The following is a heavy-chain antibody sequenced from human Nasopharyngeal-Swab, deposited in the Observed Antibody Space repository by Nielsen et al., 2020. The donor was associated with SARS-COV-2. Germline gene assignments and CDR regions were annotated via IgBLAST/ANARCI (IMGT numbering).Heavy chain of an antibody. V-gene: IGHV5-10-1*04. CDR2: IETRGSDT. CDR3: ATLPPGGSSFNWFDP. D-gene: IGHD3-16*01. J-gene: IGHJ5*02. Sequence: VRQMCGRGLEWMGRIETRGSDTNYSLSYQGQVSISADKSISTAYLQWSSLKASDTAMYYCATLPPGGSSFNWFDPWGQGTVVTVSS.